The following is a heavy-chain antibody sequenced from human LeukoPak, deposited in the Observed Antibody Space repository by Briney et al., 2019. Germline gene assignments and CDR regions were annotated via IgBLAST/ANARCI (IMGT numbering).Heavy chain of an antibody. CDR3: AKDGGGVTGWFDP. J-gene: IGHJ5*02. CDR1: GFTFSDYF. V-gene: IGHV3-11*01. Sequence: GGSLRLSCAASGFTFSDYFMSWIRQAPGKGLEWVSYISSSGSNIYYADSVKGRFTTSRDNANNSLYLQMNSLRAEDTAVYYCAKDGGGVTGWFDPWGQGTLVTVSS. D-gene: IGHD3-16*01. CDR2: ISSSGSNI.